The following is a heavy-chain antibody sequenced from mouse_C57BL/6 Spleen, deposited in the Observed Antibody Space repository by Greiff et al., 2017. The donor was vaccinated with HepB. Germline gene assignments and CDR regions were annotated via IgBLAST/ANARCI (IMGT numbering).Heavy chain of an antibody. D-gene: IGHD1-1*01. V-gene: IGHV5-17*01. CDR3: ARDTTVVGEYYFDY. CDR1: GFTFSDYG. J-gene: IGHJ2*01. CDR2: ISSGSSTI. Sequence: EVHLVESGGGLVKPGGSLKLSCAASGFTFSDYGMHWVRQAPEKGLEWVAYISSGSSTIYYADTVKGRFTISRDNAKNTLFLQMTSLRSEDTAMYYCARDTTVVGEYYFDYWGQGTTLTVSS.